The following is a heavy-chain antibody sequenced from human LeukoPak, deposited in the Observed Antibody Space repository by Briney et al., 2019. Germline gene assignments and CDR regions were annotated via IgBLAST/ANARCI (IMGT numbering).Heavy chain of an antibody. V-gene: IGHV1-46*01. J-gene: IGHJ4*02. D-gene: IGHD3-3*01. CDR3: ARASGYYDSDY. CDR1: GYTFTSYY. Sequence: RASEKVSCKASGYTFTSYYMHWVRQAPGQELEWMGIINPSGGSTNYAQKFQGRLTMTRDMSTSTVYMELSSLRFEDTAVYYCARASGYYDSDYWGQGTLVTVSS. CDR2: INPSGGST.